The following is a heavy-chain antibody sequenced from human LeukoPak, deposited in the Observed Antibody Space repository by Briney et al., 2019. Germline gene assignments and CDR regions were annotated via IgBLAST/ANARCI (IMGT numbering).Heavy chain of an antibody. CDR3: ATSPYYDILTGYYGYYYGMDV. CDR2: FDPEDGET. CDR1: GYTLTELS. Sequence: ASVKVSCKVSGYTLTELSMHWVRQAPGKGLEWMGGFDPEDGETIYAQKSQGRVTMTEDTSTDTAYMELSSLRSEDTAVYYCATSPYYDILTGYYGYYYGMDVWGQGTTVTVSS. J-gene: IGHJ6*02. V-gene: IGHV1-24*01. D-gene: IGHD3-9*01.